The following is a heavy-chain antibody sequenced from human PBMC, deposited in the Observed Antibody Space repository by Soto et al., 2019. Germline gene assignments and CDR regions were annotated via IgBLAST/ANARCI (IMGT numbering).Heavy chain of an antibody. CDR2: TYSGGGT. CDR1: GVTVGNNY. Sequence: EVRLVESGGGLVQPGGSLRLSCAASGVTVGNNYMSWVRQAPGKGLEWGSVTYSGGGTRYADSVKGRFTMSRDSTKNTVYLQMDSLRAEDTAGYFCARNVPVTALGYWGQGSLVTVSS. D-gene: IGHD4-17*01. V-gene: IGHV3-66*01. CDR3: ARNVPVTALGY. J-gene: IGHJ4*02.